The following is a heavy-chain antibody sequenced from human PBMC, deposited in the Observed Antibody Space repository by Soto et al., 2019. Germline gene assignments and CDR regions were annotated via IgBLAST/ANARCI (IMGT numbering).Heavy chain of an antibody. CDR3: ARHGTTEDPQGWFDP. D-gene: IGHD4-17*01. J-gene: IGHJ5*02. CDR1: GYSFTSYW. Sequence: PGESLKISCKGSGYSFTSYWIGWVRQMPGKGLEWMGIIYPGDSDTRYSPSFQGQVTISADKSISTAYLQWSSLKASDTAVYYCARHGTTEDPQGWFDPWGQGTLVTVSS. V-gene: IGHV5-51*01. CDR2: IYPGDSDT.